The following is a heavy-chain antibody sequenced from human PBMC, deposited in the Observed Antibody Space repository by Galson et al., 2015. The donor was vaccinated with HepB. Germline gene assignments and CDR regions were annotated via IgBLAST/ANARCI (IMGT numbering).Heavy chain of an antibody. Sequence: SVKVSCKASGYTFTSYDINWVRQATGQGLEWMGWMNPNSGNTGYAQKFQGRVTMTRNTSISTAYMELSSLRSEDTAVYYCARAFGDFWSGYYSYYYYYMDAWGKGTTVTVSS. CDR1: GYTFTSYD. J-gene: IGHJ6*03. D-gene: IGHD3-3*01. V-gene: IGHV1-8*01. CDR3: ARAFGDFWSGYYSYYYYYMDA. CDR2: MNPNSGNT.